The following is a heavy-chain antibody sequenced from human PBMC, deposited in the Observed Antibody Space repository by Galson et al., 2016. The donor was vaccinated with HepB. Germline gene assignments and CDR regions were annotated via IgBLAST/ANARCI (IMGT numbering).Heavy chain of an antibody. CDR2: IYPGDSDT. J-gene: IGHJ4*02. V-gene: IGHV5-51*01. D-gene: IGHD2-2*01. CDR1: GYTFTNYW. Sequence: QSGAEVKKPGESLKISCETSGYTFTNYWIGWVRQVPAKGLEWMGIIYPGDSDTKYSPSFQGHVTLSVDKSITTAYVQWRSLKASDSTIYYCGRLSRNATGGYFDYWGQGILVIVSS. CDR3: GRLSRNATGGYFDY.